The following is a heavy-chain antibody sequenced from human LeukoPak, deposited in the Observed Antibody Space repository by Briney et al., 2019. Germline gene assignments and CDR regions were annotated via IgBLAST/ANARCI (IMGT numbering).Heavy chain of an antibody. J-gene: IGHJ3*01. V-gene: IGHV3-23*01. CDR1: GFTFSSYW. D-gene: IGHD3-3*01. CDR2: ISTTGGST. Sequence: PGGSLRLSCAASGFTFSSYWMHWVRQAPGKGLEWVSGISTTGGSTYYTDSVEGRFAISRDNSKNTVYLQMNGLRADDTAVYYCAKDRRFLEWKDAFDVWGQGTMVTVSS. CDR3: AKDRRFLEWKDAFDV.